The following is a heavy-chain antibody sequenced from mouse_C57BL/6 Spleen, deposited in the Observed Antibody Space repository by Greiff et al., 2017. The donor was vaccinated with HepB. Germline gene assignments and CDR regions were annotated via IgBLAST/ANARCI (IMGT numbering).Heavy chain of an antibody. CDR2: INPSSGYT. J-gene: IGHJ2*01. Sequence: QVQLQQSGAELARPGASVKMSCKASGYTFTSYTMHWVNQRPGQGLEWIGYINPSSGYTKYNQKFKDKATLTADKSSSTAYMQLSSLTSEDSAVYYCARRITTVVANFDYWGQGTTLTVSS. D-gene: IGHD1-1*01. V-gene: IGHV1-4*01. CDR3: ARRITTVVANFDY. CDR1: GYTFTSYT.